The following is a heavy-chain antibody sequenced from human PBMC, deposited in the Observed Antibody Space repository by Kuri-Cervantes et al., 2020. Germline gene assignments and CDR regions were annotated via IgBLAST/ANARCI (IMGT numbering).Heavy chain of an antibody. D-gene: IGHD3-10*01. J-gene: IGHJ4*02. CDR2: IYYSGST. Sequence: SETLSLTCTVSGGSVSSGSYYWSWIRQPPGKGLEWIGYIYYSGSTNYNPSLKSRVTISVDTSKNQFSLKLSSVTAADTAVYYCARLPRGVGVSWFEPVGITGIYWGQGTLVTVSS. V-gene: IGHV4-61*01. CDR1: GGSVSSGSYY. CDR3: ARLPRGVGVSWFEPVGITGIY.